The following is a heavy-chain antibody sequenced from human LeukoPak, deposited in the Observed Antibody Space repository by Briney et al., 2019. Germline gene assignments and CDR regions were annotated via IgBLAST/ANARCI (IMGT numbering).Heavy chain of an antibody. Sequence: GGSLRLSCAASGFTFSSYSMNWVRQAPGKGLEWVSSISSSSSYIYYADSVKGRFTISRDNAKNSLYLQMNSLRAEDTAVYYCARLGEYGDYYYYMDVWGKGTTVTVSS. CDR3: ARLGEYGDYYYYMDV. J-gene: IGHJ6*03. V-gene: IGHV3-21*01. CDR2: ISSSSSYI. D-gene: IGHD3-10*01. CDR1: GFTFSSYS.